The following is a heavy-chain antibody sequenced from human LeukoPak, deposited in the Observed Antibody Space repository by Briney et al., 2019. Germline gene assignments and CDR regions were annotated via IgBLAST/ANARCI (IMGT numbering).Heavy chain of an antibody. CDR1: GGSISSYY. Sequence: SETLSLTCTVSGGSISSYYWSWLRQPPGKGLEWIGYIYYSGSTNYNPSLKSRVTISVDTSKNQFSLKLSSVTAADTAVYYCARRLYGSGSAFDYWGQGTLVTVSS. V-gene: IGHV4-59*08. D-gene: IGHD3-10*01. J-gene: IGHJ4*02. CDR3: ARRLYGSGSAFDY. CDR2: IYYSGST.